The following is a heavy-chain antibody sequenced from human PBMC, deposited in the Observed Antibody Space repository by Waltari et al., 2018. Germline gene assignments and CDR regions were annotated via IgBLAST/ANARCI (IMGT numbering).Heavy chain of an antibody. Sequence: QVQLVQSGAEVKKPGSSVKVSCKASGGTFSSYAISWVRQAPGQGLEWMGGIIPMSGTAIYAQKYQGRVTLTADESTSTSYMVPSSLRSEDTAVYYCAGVLGCSSTGCTWWFDPWGQGTPFTFSS. CDR1: GGTFSSYA. CDR2: IIPMSGTA. CDR3: AGVLGCSSTGCTWWFDP. D-gene: IGHD2-2*01. V-gene: IGHV1-69*13. J-gene: IGHJ5*02.